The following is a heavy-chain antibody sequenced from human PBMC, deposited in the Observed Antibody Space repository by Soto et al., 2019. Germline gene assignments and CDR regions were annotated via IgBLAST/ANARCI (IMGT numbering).Heavy chain of an antibody. Sequence: ASVKVSCKASGYSLSRLSVHWVQQAPGKGLEWMGVFDREVGEAIYAQKFQDRVTMTADTSTDTAYMDLNSLRSDDTAVYYCATDLLLHGMDIWGQGTTVTVSS. CDR2: FDREVGEA. V-gene: IGHV1-24*01. J-gene: IGHJ6*02. CDR3: ATDLLLHGMDI. CDR1: GYSLSRLS.